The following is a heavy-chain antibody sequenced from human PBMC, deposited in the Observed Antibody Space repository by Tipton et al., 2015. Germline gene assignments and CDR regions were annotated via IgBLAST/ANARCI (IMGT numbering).Heavy chain of an antibody. D-gene: IGHD5-12*01. CDR2: IQYSGST. CDR3: ARVPDIVATNYYYYYGMDV. J-gene: IGHJ6*02. V-gene: IGHV4-59*01. CDR1: SDSISKYY. Sequence: TLSLTCSVSSDSISKYYWSWIRQPPGKELEWIGYIQYSGSTNYNPSLKSRVTISVDTSKNQFSLKLRSVTAADTAVYYCARVPDIVATNYYYYYGMDVWGQGTTVTVSS.